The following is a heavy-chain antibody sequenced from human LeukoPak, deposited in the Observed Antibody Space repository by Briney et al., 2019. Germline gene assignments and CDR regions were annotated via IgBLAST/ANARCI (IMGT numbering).Heavy chain of an antibody. CDR3: ARDALPIWFDP. CDR2: ISGSGGST. CDR1: GFTFSSYA. J-gene: IGHJ5*02. D-gene: IGHD5-24*01. Sequence: GGSLRLSCAASGFTFSSYAMSWVRQAPGKGLEWVSAISGSGGSTGYADSVKGRFTISRDNAKNSLYLQMNSLRAEDTALYYCARDALPIWFDPWGQGTLVTVSS. V-gene: IGHV3-20*04.